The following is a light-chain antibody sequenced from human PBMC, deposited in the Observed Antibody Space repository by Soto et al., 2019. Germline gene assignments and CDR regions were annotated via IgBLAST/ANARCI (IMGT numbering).Light chain of an antibody. V-gene: IGKV1-33*01. CDR3: QQYLNVPLT. CDR2: DAS. Sequence: DIQMTQSPSTLSASVGDTVTITCRASQDIDQFLNWFQQKPGKAPKLLIYDASNLETGVPSRFSGSGSGTDFTLTISSLRPEDIATYYCQQYLNVPLTFGQGTRLEIK. CDR1: QDIDQF. J-gene: IGKJ5*01.